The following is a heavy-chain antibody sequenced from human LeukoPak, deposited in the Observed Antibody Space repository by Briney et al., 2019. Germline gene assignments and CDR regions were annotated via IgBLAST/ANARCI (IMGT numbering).Heavy chain of an antibody. CDR3: VRGSYCSGGACSPVGAFDI. D-gene: IGHD2-15*01. Sequence: GGSLRLSCAASGFTFSSYDMHWVREAPGKGLEWVSGIGIVGDTYYTGSIKGRFTFSRENAKNSLFLQMNALRVGDTAVYYCVRGSYCSGGACSPVGAFDIWGQGTVVSVSS. V-gene: IGHV3-13*01. J-gene: IGHJ3*02. CDR2: IGIVGDT. CDR1: GFTFSSYD.